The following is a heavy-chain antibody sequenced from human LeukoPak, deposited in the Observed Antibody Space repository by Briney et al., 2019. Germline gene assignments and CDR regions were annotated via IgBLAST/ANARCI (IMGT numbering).Heavy chain of an antibody. CDR3: ARHVPYSGSYYFDY. Sequence: GESLKISCKGSGYSFTTYWVGWVRQLPGKGLEWTGIIYPGDSDTRYSPYFQGQVTISADKSISTAYLQWSSLKASDTAMYYCARHVPYSGSYYFDYWGQGTLVTVSS. D-gene: IGHD1-26*01. J-gene: IGHJ4*02. V-gene: IGHV5-51*01. CDR1: GYSFTTYW. CDR2: IYPGDSDT.